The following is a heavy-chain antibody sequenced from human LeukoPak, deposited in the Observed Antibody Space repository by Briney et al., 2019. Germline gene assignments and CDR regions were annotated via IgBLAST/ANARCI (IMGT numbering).Heavy chain of an antibody. Sequence: SVKVSCKASGGTFSSYAISWVRQAPGQGLEWMGRIIPIFGTANYAQKFQGRVTITTDESTSTAYMELNSLRSGDTAVYYCARVGGSGSQPDPWGQGTLVTVSS. V-gene: IGHV1-69*05. J-gene: IGHJ5*02. CDR1: GGTFSSYA. D-gene: IGHD3-10*01. CDR2: IIPIFGTA. CDR3: ARVGGSGSQPDP.